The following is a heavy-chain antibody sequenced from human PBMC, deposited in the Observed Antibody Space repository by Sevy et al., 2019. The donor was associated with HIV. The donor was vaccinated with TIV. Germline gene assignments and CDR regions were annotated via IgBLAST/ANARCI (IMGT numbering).Heavy chain of an antibody. CDR2: IKSKTDGGKTDYA. D-gene: IGHD2-15*01. J-gene: IGHJ4*02. CDR3: TTEGLYCSGGSCYSEGFDY. CDR1: GFTLSNAW. Sequence: GGSLRLSCAASGFTLSNAWMSWVRQAPGKGLEWVGRIKSKTDGGKTDYADYAAPVKGRFTISTNDSQNTRYLQMNSLKTEDQAVYYCTTEGLYCSGGSCYSEGFDYWGQGTLVTVSS. V-gene: IGHV3-15*01.